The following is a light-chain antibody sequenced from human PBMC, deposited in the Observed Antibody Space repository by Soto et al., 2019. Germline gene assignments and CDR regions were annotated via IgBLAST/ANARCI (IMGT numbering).Light chain of an antibody. CDR2: LNN. V-gene: IGLV1-40*01. CDR1: SSNIGAGYD. CDR3: QSYDSSLSAWV. Sequence: QSALTQPPSVSGAPGQRVTISCTGSSSNIGAGYDVHWYQQIPGTAPKLLIYLNNNRPSGVPDRLSGSKSGTSASLAITGLQAEDEADYYCQSYDSSLSAWVLGGGTKLTVL. J-gene: IGLJ3*02.